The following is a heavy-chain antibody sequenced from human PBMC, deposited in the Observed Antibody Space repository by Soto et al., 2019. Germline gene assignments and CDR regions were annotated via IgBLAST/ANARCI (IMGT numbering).Heavy chain of an antibody. J-gene: IGHJ6*02. V-gene: IGHV1-46*01. CDR2: INPSGGST. Sequence: ASVKVSCKASGYTFTSYYIHWVRQAPGQGLEWMGIINPSGGSTSYAQKFQGRVTMTRDTSTSTVYMELSSLRSEDTAVYYCARDLNYYGSGSYKRYYYYGMDVWGQGTTVTVSS. CDR1: GYTFTSYY. CDR3: ARDLNYYGSGSYKRYYYYGMDV. D-gene: IGHD3-10*01.